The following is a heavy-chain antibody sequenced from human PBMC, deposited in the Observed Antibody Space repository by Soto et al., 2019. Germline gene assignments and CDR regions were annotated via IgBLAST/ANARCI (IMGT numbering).Heavy chain of an antibody. J-gene: IGHJ3*02. CDR1: GGSISSGDYY. V-gene: IGHV4-30-4*01. CDR2: IYYSGST. Sequence: PSETLSLTCTVPGGSISSGDYYWSWIRQPPGKGLEWIGYIYYSGSTYYNPSLKSRVTISVDTSKNQFSLKLSSVTAADTAVYYCARVARGYYYDSSGYAISAFDIWGQGTMVTVSS. CDR3: ARVARGYYYDSSGYAISAFDI. D-gene: IGHD3-22*01.